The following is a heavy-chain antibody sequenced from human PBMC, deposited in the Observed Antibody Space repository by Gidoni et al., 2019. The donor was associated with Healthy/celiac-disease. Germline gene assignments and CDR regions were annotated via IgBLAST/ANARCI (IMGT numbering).Heavy chain of an antibody. D-gene: IGHD3-22*01. CDR3: ARVAPVYYDSSGYPDY. J-gene: IGHJ4*02. Sequence: QVQLVQSGAAVKKPGASVKVSCKASGYTFTSYYMHWVRQAPGQGLEWMGIINPSGGSTSYAQKFQGRVTMTRDTSTSTVYMELSSLRSEDTAVYYCARVAPVYYDSSGYPDYWGQGTLVTVSS. V-gene: IGHV1-46*03. CDR1: GYTFTSYY. CDR2: INPSGGST.